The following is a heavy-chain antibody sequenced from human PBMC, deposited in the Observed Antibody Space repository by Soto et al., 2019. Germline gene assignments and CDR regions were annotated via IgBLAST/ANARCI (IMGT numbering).Heavy chain of an antibody. V-gene: IGHV4-61*01. D-gene: IGHD1-26*01. CDR2: IYYSGST. J-gene: IGHJ4*02. Sequence: SETLSLTCTVSGGSVSSGSYYWSWIRQPPGKGLEWIGYIYYSGSTNYNPSLKSRVTISVDTAKNQFSLKLSSVTAADTAVYYCARYGGSYYDFDYWGQGTLVTVS. CDR3: ARYGGSYYDFDY. CDR1: GGSVSSGSYY.